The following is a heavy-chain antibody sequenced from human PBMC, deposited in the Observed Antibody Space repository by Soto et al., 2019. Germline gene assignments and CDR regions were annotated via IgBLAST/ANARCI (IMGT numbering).Heavy chain of an antibody. V-gene: IGHV1-18*01. Sequence: QVPLVQSGAEVKKPGASVKVSCKASGYTFTSYGISWVRQAPGQGLEWMGWISAYNGNTNYAQKLQGRVTATTATSAGRANMALRSLRSDDTAVYYCARVTTPYSSRVGDESYYYMDVWGKGTTVTVSS. CDR3: ARVTTPYSSRVGDESYYYMDV. D-gene: IGHD6-13*01. CDR2: ISAYNGNT. CDR1: GYTFTSYG. J-gene: IGHJ6*03.